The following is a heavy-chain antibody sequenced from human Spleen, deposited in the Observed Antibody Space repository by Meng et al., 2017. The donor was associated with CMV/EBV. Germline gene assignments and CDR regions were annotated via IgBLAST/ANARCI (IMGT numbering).Heavy chain of an antibody. D-gene: IGHD4-11*01. CDR2: ISSSGSSV. J-gene: IGHJ4*02. CDR3: ARGTRLHYFDY. CDR1: RFTFSSYE. Sequence: GGSLRLSCAASRFTFSSYEMNWVRQAPGKGLECVSCISSSGSSVYYADSVKGRFTIFRDNAKKSLYLQMNSLRAEETAVYYCARGTRLHYFDYWGQGTLVTVSS. V-gene: IGHV3-48*03.